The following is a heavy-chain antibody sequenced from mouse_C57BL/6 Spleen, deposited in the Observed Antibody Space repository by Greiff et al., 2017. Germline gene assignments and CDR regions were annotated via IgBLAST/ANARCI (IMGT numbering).Heavy chain of an antibody. CDR2: ISSGSSTI. Sequence: EVQGVESGGGLVKPGGSLKLSCAASGFTFSDYGMHWVRQAPEKGLEWVAYISSGSSTIYYADTVKGRFTISRDNAKNTLFLQMTSLRSEDTAMYYCARLPGSRLYYAMDYWGQGTSVTVSS. CDR1: GFTFSDYG. D-gene: IGHD1-1*01. J-gene: IGHJ4*01. V-gene: IGHV5-17*01. CDR3: ARLPGSRLYYAMDY.